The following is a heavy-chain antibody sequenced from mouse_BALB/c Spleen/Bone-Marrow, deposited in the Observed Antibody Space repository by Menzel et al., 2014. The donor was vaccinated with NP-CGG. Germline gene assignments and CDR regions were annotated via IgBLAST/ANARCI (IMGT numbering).Heavy chain of an antibody. D-gene: IGHD4-1*01. CDR1: DYTFTTYW. CDR3: ARYWDAY. V-gene: IGHV1-7*01. Sequence: VQLVESGAELAKPGASVKMSCKVSDYTFTTYWMHWVKQRPGQGLEWIGYIDPRTGYTEYNQKFKDKATLTADKSSSTAYMQLSSLTSEDSAAYYCARYWDAYWGQGTLVTVSA. J-gene: IGHJ3*01. CDR2: IDPRTGYT.